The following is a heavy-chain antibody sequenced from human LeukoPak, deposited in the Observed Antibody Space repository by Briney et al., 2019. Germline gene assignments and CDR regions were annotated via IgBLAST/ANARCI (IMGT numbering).Heavy chain of an antibody. CDR2: TYYRSKWYN. CDR3: ARLDCSGGSCYSNY. CDR1: GDSVSSNSAA. Sequence: SQTLSLTCAISGDSVSSNSAAWNWIRQSPSRGLEWLGRTYYRSKWYNDYAVSVKSRITINPDTSKNQFSLKLSSVTAADTAVYYCARLDCSGGSCYSNYWGQGTLVTVSS. J-gene: IGHJ4*02. V-gene: IGHV6-1*01. D-gene: IGHD2-15*01.